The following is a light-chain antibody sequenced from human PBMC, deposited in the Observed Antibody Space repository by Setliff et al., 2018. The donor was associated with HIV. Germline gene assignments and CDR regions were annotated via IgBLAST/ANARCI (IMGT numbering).Light chain of an antibody. V-gene: IGLV1-44*01. Sequence: QSVLTQPPSASGTPGQRVTISWSGSTSNIGSNNVVWYYQLPGTAPKLLIYRNNLRPSGVPDRFSGSKSGTSALLAISGPQPADEGDYYCATWDENLYAPVFGSGTKAPS. CDR3: ATWDENLYAPV. CDR2: RNN. J-gene: IGLJ1*01. CDR1: TSNIGSNN.